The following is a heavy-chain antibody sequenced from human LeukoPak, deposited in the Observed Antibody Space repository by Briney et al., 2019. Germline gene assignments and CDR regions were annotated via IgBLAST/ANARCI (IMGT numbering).Heavy chain of an antibody. CDR1: GDSVSSNSAA. CDR2: TYYRCKWYN. CDR3: ARDGHYDSSGYYTGSSFDI. J-gene: IGHJ3*02. V-gene: IGHV6-1*01. Sequence: SQTLSLTCAISGDSVSSNSAAWNWIRQSPSRGLEWLGRTYYRCKWYNDYAVSVKSRITINPDTSKNQFSLQLNSVTPEDTAVYYCARDGHYDSSGYYTGSSFDIWGQGTMVTVSS. D-gene: IGHD3-22*01.